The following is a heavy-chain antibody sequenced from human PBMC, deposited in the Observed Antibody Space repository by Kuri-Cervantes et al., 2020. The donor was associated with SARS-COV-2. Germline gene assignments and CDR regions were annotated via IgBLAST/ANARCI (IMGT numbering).Heavy chain of an antibody. V-gene: IGHV4-34*01. Sequence: SETLSLTCAVYGGSFSGYYWSWIRQPPGKGLEWIGEINHSGSTNYNPSLKSRVTISVDTSKNQFSLKLSSVTAADTAVYYCARGREGYDFWSGYLNWFDPWGQGTLVTVS. J-gene: IGHJ5*02. CDR1: GGSFSGYY. CDR2: INHSGST. D-gene: IGHD3-3*01. CDR3: ARGREGYDFWSGYLNWFDP.